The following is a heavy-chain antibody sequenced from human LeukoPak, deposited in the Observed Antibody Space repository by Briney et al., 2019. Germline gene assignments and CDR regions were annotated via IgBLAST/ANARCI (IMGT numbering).Heavy chain of an antibody. D-gene: IGHD3-22*01. J-gene: IGHJ4*02. V-gene: IGHV3-23*01. Sequence: GGTLRLSCAASGFTFNRYGMNWVRQAPGKGLEWVSGISGSGASTYYADSVRGRFTISRDNSKNTLHLQMNSLRAEDTAVYYCAKDRSRYDSSAYDFDYWGQGTLVTVSS. CDR1: GFTFNRYG. CDR2: ISGSGAST. CDR3: AKDRSRYDSSAYDFDY.